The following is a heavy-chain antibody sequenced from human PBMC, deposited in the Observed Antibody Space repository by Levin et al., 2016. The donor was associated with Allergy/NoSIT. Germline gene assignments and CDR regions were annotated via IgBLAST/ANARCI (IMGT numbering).Heavy chain of an antibody. CDR2: INPNSGGT. V-gene: IGHV1-2*04. CDR3: ARDQCSSTSCYNYGMDV. Sequence: WVRQAPGQGLEWMGWINPNSGGTNYAQKFQGWVTMTRDTSISTAYMELSRLRSDDTAVYYCARDQCSSTSCYNYGMDVWGQGTTVTVSS. D-gene: IGHD2-2*01. J-gene: IGHJ6*02.